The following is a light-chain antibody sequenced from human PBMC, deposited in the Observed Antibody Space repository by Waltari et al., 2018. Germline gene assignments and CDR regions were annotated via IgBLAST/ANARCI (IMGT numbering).Light chain of an antibody. CDR1: QSPLHSNGYNY. Sequence: DIVMTQSPLSMPVTPGEPASISCRSSQSPLHSNGYNYLDWYLQKPGQSPQLLIYLGSNRASGVTDRFSGSGSGTDCTLKISRVEAEDVGVYYCMQALQTPWTFGQVTKVEIK. J-gene: IGKJ1*01. CDR3: MQALQTPWT. V-gene: IGKV2-28*01. CDR2: LGS.